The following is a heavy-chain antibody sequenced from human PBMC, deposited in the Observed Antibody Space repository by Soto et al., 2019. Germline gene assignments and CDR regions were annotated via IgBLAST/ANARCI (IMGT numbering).Heavy chain of an antibody. CDR3: ARARRSGEDTNWFDP. Sequence: NPSETLSLTCTVSGGSISSGDYYWSWIRQPPGKGLEWIGYIYYSGSTYYNPSLKSRVTISVDTSKNQFSLKLSSVTAADTAVYYCARARRSGEDTNWFDPWGQGTLVTVSS. V-gene: IGHV4-30-4*01. D-gene: IGHD3-16*01. CDR1: GGSISSGDYY. J-gene: IGHJ5*02. CDR2: IYYSGST.